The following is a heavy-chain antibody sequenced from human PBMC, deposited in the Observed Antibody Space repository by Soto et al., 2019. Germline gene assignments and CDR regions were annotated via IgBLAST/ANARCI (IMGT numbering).Heavy chain of an antibody. CDR1: GGTFXNYP. CDR2: IFPLTDIP. Sequence: SVKVSCKASGGTFXNYPINWVRQAPGQGLEWMGSIFPLTDIPDYAQNFQARLTISADKSTSTAYMELSSLTSDDTAMYFCARGPLVVLNYFESWGQGTLVTVSS. V-gene: IGHV1-69*04. CDR3: ARGPLVVLNYFES. J-gene: IGHJ4*02.